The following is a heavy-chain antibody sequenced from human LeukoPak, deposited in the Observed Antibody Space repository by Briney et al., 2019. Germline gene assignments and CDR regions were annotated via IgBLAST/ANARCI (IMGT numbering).Heavy chain of an antibody. J-gene: IGHJ4*02. CDR3: ARDRYSGYVSGVLDY. D-gene: IGHD5-12*01. V-gene: IGHV3-33*01. CDR1: GFTFSSYG. CDR2: IWYDGSNK. Sequence: PGGSLRLSCAASGFTFSSYGMHWVRQAPGKGLEWVAVIWYDGSNKYYADSVKGRFTISRDNSKNTLYLQMNSLRAEDTAVYYCARDRYSGYVSGVLDYWGQGTLVTVSS.